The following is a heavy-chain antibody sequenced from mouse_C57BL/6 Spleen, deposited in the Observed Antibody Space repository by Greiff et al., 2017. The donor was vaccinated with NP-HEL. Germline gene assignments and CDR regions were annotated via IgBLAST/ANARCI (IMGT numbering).Heavy chain of an antibody. V-gene: IGHV1-63*01. J-gene: IGHJ3*01. Sequence: QVQLQQSGAELVRPGTSVKMSCKASGYTFTNYWIGWAKQRPGHGLEWIGDIYPGGGYTNYNEKFKGKATLTADISSSTAYMQFSSLTSEDSAIYYCARSYDYGGFAYWGQGTLVTVSA. D-gene: IGHD2-4*01. CDR1: GYTFTNYW. CDR3: ARSYDYGGFAY. CDR2: IYPGGGYT.